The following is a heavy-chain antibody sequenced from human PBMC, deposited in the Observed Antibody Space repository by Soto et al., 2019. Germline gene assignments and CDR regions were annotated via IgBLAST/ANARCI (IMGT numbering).Heavy chain of an antibody. CDR3: AKDRSRVPITGNFDY. CDR2: ISNSGGST. Sequence: GGSLRLCCAASGFSFSTSAMSWVRQAPGKGLEWVSVISNSGGSTYYADSVKGRFTISRDNSKNTLYLQMNSLRAEDTAVYYSAKDRSRVPITGNFDYWGHGTLVTVSS. D-gene: IGHD1-20*01. CDR1: GFSFSTSA. J-gene: IGHJ4*01. V-gene: IGHV3-23*01.